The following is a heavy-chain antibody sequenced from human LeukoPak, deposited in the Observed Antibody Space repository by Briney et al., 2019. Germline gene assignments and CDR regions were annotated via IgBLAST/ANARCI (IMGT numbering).Heavy chain of an antibody. CDR2: IRYDGSNK. J-gene: IGHJ4*02. Sequence: TGGSLRLSCAASGFTFSSYGMHWVRQAPGKGLEWVAFIRYDGSNKYYADSVKGRFTISRDNSKNTLYLQMNRLRAEDTAVYYCAKDAPSYYYDSSGYFDYWGQGTLVTVSS. CDR1: GFTFSSYG. D-gene: IGHD3-22*01. V-gene: IGHV3-30*02. CDR3: AKDAPSYYYDSSGYFDY.